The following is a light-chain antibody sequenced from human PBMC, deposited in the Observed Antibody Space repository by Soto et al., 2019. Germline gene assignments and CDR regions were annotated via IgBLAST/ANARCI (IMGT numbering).Light chain of an antibody. CDR3: QQYGSSPPIT. CDR1: QSVSSSY. Sequence: EIVLTQSPGTLSLSPGERATLSCRASQSVSSSYLAWYQQKPGQAPRLIIYGASSRATGIPDRFSGSGSGTDFTLTISRLESEDFAVYYCQQYGSSPPITFGQGTRLEIK. V-gene: IGKV3-20*01. CDR2: GAS. J-gene: IGKJ5*01.